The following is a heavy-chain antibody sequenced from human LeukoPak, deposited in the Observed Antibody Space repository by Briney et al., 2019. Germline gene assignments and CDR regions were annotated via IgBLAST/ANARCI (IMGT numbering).Heavy chain of an antibody. CDR1: GFTFSSYA. Sequence: GGSLRLSCAASGFTFSSYAMHWVRQAPGKGLEYVSAISSNGGSTYYANSVKGRSTISRDNSKNTLYLQMGSLRAEDMAVYYCARDTHPYCSSTSCYWGYYYYGMDVWGQGTTVTVSS. J-gene: IGHJ6*02. CDR3: ARDTHPYCSSTSCYWGYYYYGMDV. CDR2: ISSNGGST. V-gene: IGHV3-64*01. D-gene: IGHD2-2*01.